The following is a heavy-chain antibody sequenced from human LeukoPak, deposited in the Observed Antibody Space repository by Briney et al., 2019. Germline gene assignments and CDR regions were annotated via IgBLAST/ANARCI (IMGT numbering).Heavy chain of an antibody. CDR1: GFTFSTYN. D-gene: IGHD1-14*01. Sequence: GGSLRLSCAASGFTFSTYNMNWVRQAPGKGLEWVSYISSGSSTIYYADSVKGRFTISRDNAKTSLWLQMNSLRAEDTAVYYCAKDHLGNAFDIWGQGTMVTVSS. V-gene: IGHV3-48*04. CDR3: AKDHLGNAFDI. J-gene: IGHJ3*02. CDR2: ISSGSSTI.